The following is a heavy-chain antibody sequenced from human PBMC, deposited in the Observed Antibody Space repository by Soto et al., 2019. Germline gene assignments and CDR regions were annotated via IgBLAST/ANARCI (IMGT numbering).Heavy chain of an antibody. V-gene: IGHV3-48*01. J-gene: IGHJ3*02. CDR3: ARDLGGSRTEYDYIGGRPGAFDI. D-gene: IGHD3-16*01. CDR1: GFTFRSYS. Sequence: GGSLSLSCAASGFTFRSYSMNWVRQAPGQGLEWVSYISSRSSTIYYADSVKGRFTISSDNAKNSLYLQMNSLRAEGTAVYYCARDLGGSRTEYDYIGGRPGAFDIWGQGTMVTVS. CDR2: ISSRSSTI.